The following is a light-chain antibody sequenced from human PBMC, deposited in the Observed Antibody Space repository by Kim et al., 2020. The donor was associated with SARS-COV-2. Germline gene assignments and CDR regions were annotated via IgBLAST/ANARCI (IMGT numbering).Light chain of an antibody. CDR2: KAS. CDR3: QQYNSYPLI. Sequence: SESVGDRVTITCRASQSMSSWLAWYQQKPGKAPKLLIYKASNLESGVPSRFSGSGSGTEFTLTISSLQPDDFATYYCQQYNSYPLIFGGGTKVDIK. CDR1: QSMSSW. J-gene: IGKJ4*01. V-gene: IGKV1-5*03.